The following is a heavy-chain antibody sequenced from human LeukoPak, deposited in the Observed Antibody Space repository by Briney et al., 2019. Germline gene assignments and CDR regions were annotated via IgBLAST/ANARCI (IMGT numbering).Heavy chain of an antibody. V-gene: IGHV3-33*01. Sequence: GRSLRLSCAASGFTFSTYGMHWVRQAPGKGLEWVAVVWYDGTNIHYVDSVKGRFTISRDNSKNTLYLQMNSLRAEDTAVYYCARGRFEGVTAGSNWGQGTLVTVSS. D-gene: IGHD2-21*02. CDR1: GFTFSTYG. J-gene: IGHJ4*02. CDR2: VWYDGTNI. CDR3: ARGRFEGVTAGSN.